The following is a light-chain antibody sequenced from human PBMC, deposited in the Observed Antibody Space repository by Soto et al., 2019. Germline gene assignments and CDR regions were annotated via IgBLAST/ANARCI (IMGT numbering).Light chain of an antibody. V-gene: IGLV2-14*01. Sequence: QSVLTQPASVSGSPGQSITISCTGTSSDVGGYNFVSWYQQHPGKAPKLMIYEDSNRPSGVSKRFSGSNSGNTASLTIAGLQAEDEADYYCSSYINSSTLVFGGGTKLTVL. J-gene: IGLJ3*02. CDR2: EDS. CDR3: SSYINSSTLV. CDR1: SSDVGGYNF.